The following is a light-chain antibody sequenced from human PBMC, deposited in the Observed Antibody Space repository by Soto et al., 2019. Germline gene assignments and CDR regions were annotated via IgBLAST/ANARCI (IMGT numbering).Light chain of an antibody. CDR3: QQRNSWPVT. V-gene: IGKV3D-20*02. Sequence: EIMLPQSPGTQSLSPGEGATLSCRASQSVTSNYLAWYQLKPGQPPRLLIYNASRRATGIPDRFSGSGSGTDFTLTISRLEPEDFAVYYCQQRNSWPVTFGQGTRLEIK. J-gene: IGKJ5*01. CDR1: QSVTSNY. CDR2: NAS.